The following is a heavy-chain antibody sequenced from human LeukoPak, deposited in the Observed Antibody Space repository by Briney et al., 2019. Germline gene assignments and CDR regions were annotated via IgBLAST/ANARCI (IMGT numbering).Heavy chain of an antibody. V-gene: IGHV4-4*07. J-gene: IGHJ6*03. CDR2: IHTSGTS. Sequence: SETLSLTCTVSGASISSYYWSWIRQPAGKGLEWIGRIHTSGTSNYNPSLKSRVTMSVDTSKNQFSLKLSSVTAADTAVYYCAGSYFYYYTADHYYMDVWGKGTTVTISS. D-gene: IGHD1-26*01. CDR1: GASISSYY. CDR3: AGSYFYYYTADHYYMDV.